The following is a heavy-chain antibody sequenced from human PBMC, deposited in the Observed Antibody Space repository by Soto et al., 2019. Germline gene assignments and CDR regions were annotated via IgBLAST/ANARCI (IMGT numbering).Heavy chain of an antibody. J-gene: IGHJ6*02. V-gene: IGHV3-30-3*01. CDR3: GRGGGVVVDATLPYYGMDV. Sequence: QVQLVESGGGVVQPGRSLRLSCAASGFTFSSYPVHWVRQAPGKGLEWVAVISYHGSNKYYADSVKGRFTNSRDDSKNTLYLQMNSLGAEDTAVYYCGRGGGVVVDATLPYYGMDVWGQGTTVTVAS. D-gene: IGHD2-15*01. CDR2: ISYHGSNK. CDR1: GFTFSSYP.